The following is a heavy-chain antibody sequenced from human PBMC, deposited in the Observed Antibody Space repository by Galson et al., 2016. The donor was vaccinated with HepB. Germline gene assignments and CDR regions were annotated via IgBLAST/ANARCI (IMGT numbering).Heavy chain of an antibody. D-gene: IGHD3-9*01. CDR1: GGSISSYSGDYY. Sequence: SETLSLTCTVSGGSISSYSGDYYWGWIRQPPGKGLEWIGTIYYSGHTNYNPSLKSRVTVSVDTSKNQFSLKLSSVTAADTAVYYCANSRRYSSEAGNFEGGFHYWGQGTLVTVSS. CDR3: ANSRRYSSEAGNFEGGFHY. V-gene: IGHV4-39*01. CDR2: IYYSGHT. J-gene: IGHJ4*02.